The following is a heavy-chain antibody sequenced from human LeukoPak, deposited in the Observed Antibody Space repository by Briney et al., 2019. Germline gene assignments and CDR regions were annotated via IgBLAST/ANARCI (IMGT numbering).Heavy chain of an antibody. V-gene: IGHV5-51*01. CDR1: GYSFTDYR. D-gene: IGHD1-7*01. CDR3: ARHIVTGTSSFYAFDL. J-gene: IGHJ3*01. Sequence: KPGESLKISCEGSGYSFTDYRIGWVRQMPGRGLEWMGIIYPRDSDTRYSPSFQGQVTISADRSISTAYLQWSSLKASDTAIYYCARHIVTGTSSFYAFDLWGQGTMVTVSS. CDR2: IYPRDSDT.